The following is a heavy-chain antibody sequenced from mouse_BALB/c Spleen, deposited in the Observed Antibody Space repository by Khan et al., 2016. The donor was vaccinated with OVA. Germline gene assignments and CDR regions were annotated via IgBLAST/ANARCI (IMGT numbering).Heavy chain of an antibody. D-gene: IGHD1-1*01. CDR3: ARRGLRWDFDY. CDR2: INPSTAYT. CDR1: GYTFINYW. Sequence: VELVESGAELAKPGASVKMSCKASGYTFINYWILWVKQRPGQGLEWIGYINPSTAYTEYNQNFKDKATLTADKSSRTAYMQLSSLTSEDSAVYYCARRGLRWDFDYWGQGTTLKGSS. V-gene: IGHV1-7*01. J-gene: IGHJ2*01.